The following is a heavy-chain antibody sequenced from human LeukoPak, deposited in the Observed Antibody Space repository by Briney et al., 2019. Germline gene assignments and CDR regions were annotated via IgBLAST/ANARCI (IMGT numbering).Heavy chain of an antibody. CDR3: AEAASVRGVSY. J-gene: IGHJ4*02. V-gene: IGHV3-21*01. Sequence: GGSLRLSCAASGFTFSSYSMNWVRQAPGKGLEWVSSISSSSSYIYYADSVKGRFTISRDNAKNTLYLQMNSLRAEDTAVYYCAEAASVRGVSYWGRGTLVTVSS. D-gene: IGHD3-10*01. CDR2: ISSSSSYI. CDR1: GFTFSSYS.